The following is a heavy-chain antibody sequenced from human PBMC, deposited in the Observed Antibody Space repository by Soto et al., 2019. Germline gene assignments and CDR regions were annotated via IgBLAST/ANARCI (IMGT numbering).Heavy chain of an antibody. CDR3: ARCRQYCSGGSCSSRGSTFDY. CDR1: GGSFSGYY. V-gene: IGHV4-34*01. Sequence: SETLSLTCAVYGGSFSGYYWSWIREPPGKGLEWIGEINHSGSTNYNPSLKSRVTISVDTSKNQFSLKLSAVTAADTAVYYCARCRQYCSGGSCSSRGSTFDYWGKGTLVT. D-gene: IGHD2-15*01. CDR2: INHSGST. J-gene: IGHJ4*02.